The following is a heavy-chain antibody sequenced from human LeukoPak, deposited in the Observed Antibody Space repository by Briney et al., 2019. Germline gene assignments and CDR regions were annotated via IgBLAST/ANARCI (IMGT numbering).Heavy chain of an antibody. V-gene: IGHV4-59*01. CDR3: ARVGYYYYYYMDV. CDR1: GGSISSYY. J-gene: IGHJ6*03. Sequence: PSETLSLTCTVSGGSISSYYWSWIRQPPGKGLEWIGYIYYSGSTNYNPSLKSRVTISVDTSKNQFSLKLSSVTAADTAVYYCARVGYYYYYYMDVWGKGTTVTVSS. CDR2: IYYSGST.